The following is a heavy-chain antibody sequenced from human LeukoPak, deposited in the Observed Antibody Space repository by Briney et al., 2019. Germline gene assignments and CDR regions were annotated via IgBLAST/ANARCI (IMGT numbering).Heavy chain of an antibody. Sequence: GGSLRLSCAASGFTFSSYGMHWVRQAPGKGLEWVAVISYDGSNKYYADSVKGRFTISRDNSKNTLYLQMNSLRAEDTAVYYCAKIYGSGSLWYYFDYWGQGTLVTVSS. D-gene: IGHD3-10*01. V-gene: IGHV3-30*18. J-gene: IGHJ4*02. CDR2: ISYDGSNK. CDR1: GFTFSSYG. CDR3: AKIYGSGSLWYYFDY.